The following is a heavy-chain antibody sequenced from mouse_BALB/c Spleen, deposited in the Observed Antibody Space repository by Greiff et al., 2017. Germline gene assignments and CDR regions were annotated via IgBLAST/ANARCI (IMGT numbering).Heavy chain of an antibody. CDR1: GYTFTSYW. CDR2: INPSTGYT. D-gene: IGHD2-1*01. J-gene: IGHJ3*01. V-gene: IGHV1-7*01. Sequence: VQLQQSGADLAKPGASVKMSCKASGYTFTSYWMHWVKQRPGQGLEWIGYINPSTGYTEYNQKFKDKATLTADKSSSTAYMQLSSLTSEDSAVYYCVYGNYLAYWGQGTLVTVSA. CDR3: VYGNYLAY.